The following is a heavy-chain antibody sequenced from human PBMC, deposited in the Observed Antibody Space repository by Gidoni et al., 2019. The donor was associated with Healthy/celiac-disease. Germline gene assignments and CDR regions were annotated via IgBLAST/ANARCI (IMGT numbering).Heavy chain of an antibody. CDR1: GFSLSTSGMC. Sequence: QVTLRESGPALVKHTQTLTLTCTFSGFSLSTSGMCVSWIRQPPGKALEWLALIDWDGDQYYSTSLKTRLTISKDTSKNQVVLTLTNMDPVDTATFYCARIRGMGYNDYWYFDLWGRGTLVTVSS. J-gene: IGHJ2*01. D-gene: IGHD1-1*01. CDR2: IDWDGDQ. V-gene: IGHV2-70*01. CDR3: ARIRGMGYNDYWYFDL.